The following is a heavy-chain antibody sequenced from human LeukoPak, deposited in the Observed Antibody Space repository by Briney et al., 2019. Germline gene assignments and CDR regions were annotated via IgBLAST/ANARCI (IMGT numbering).Heavy chain of an antibody. CDR1: GFTFSGYW. Sequence: GGSLRLSCAASGFTFSGYWMSWVRQAPGKGLEWVANIKQDGSEKYYVDSVKGRFTISRDNAKNSLYLQMNSLRAEDTAVYYCARLDTAMDYSAFDIWGQGTMVTVSS. J-gene: IGHJ3*02. CDR3: ARLDTAMDYSAFDI. V-gene: IGHV3-7*01. CDR2: IKQDGSEK. D-gene: IGHD5-18*01.